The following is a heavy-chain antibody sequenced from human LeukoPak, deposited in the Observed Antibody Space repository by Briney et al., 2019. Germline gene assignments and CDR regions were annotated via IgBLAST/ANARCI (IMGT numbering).Heavy chain of an antibody. Sequence: ASVKVSCKASGYTFTSYFMHWVRQAPRHGLEWMGILDPSGGSTSYAQKFQGRVTMTRDMSTSTVYMELSSLRSEDTAVYYCARSKYYYGSETYYNDYWGQGTLVTVSS. J-gene: IGHJ4*02. CDR2: LDPSGGST. CDR3: ARSKYYYGSETYYNDY. CDR1: GYTFTSYF. D-gene: IGHD3-10*01. V-gene: IGHV1-46*01.